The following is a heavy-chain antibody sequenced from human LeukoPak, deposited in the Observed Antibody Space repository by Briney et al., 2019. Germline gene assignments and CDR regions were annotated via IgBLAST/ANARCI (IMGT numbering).Heavy chain of an antibody. Sequence: PSETLSLTCTVSGGSISSSSYYWGWIRQPPGKGLGWIGSIYYSGSTYYNPSLKSRVTISVDTSKNQFSLKLSSVTAADTAVYYCANSGSYRRNWFDPWGQGTLVTVSS. J-gene: IGHJ5*02. V-gene: IGHV4-39*07. D-gene: IGHD3-16*02. CDR2: IYYSGST. CDR3: ANSGSYRRNWFDP. CDR1: GGSISSSSYY.